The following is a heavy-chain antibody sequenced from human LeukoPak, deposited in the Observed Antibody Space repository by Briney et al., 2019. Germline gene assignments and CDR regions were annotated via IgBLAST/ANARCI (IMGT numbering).Heavy chain of an antibody. CDR2: IYHSGST. Sequence: SETLSLTCTVSGGSISSYYWSWIRQPPGKGLEWIGYIYHSGSTNYNPSLKSRVTISVDTSKNQFSLKLSSVTAADTAVYYCAAGVYSIYFDYWGQGTLVTVSS. J-gene: IGHJ4*02. V-gene: IGHV4-59*01. D-gene: IGHD4-11*01. CDR1: GGSISSYY. CDR3: AAGVYSIYFDY.